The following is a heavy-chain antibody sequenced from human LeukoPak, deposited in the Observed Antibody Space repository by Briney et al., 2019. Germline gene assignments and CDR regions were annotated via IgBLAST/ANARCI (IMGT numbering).Heavy chain of an antibody. J-gene: IGHJ4*02. CDR2: INHRGST. V-gene: IGHV4-34*01. CDR1: GGSLSGFY. CDR3: ASQPQYYYDSSGHYHDY. Sequence: SETLSLTCAVYGGSLSGFYWSWIRQPPGKGLEWIGEINHRGSTNYNPSLKSRVTISVDTFKNQFSLKLTSVTAADTAVYYCASQPQYYYDSSGHYHDYWGQGTLVTVSS. D-gene: IGHD3-22*01.